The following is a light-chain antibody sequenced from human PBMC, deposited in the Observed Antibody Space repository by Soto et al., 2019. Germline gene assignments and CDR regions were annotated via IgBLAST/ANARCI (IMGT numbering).Light chain of an antibody. CDR1: SSNIGAGYD. Sequence: QPVLTQPPSVSGAPGQRVTISCTGSSSNIGAGYDVHWYQQLPGTAPKLLIYGTSNRPSGVPDRFSGSKSGTSASLAITGLQAEDEADYYCQSYDSSLSGNVVFGGGTKLTVL. CDR3: QSYDSSLSGNVV. CDR2: GTS. V-gene: IGLV1-40*01. J-gene: IGLJ2*01.